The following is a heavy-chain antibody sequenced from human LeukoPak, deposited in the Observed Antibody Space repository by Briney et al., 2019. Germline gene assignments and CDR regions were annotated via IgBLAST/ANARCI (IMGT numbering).Heavy chain of an antibody. D-gene: IGHD5-12*01. Sequence: GGSLRLSCAASGFTFSSYGMHWVRQAPGKGLEWAAVISYDGSNKYYADSVKGRFTISRDNSKNTLYLQMNSLRAEDTAVYYCAKDGTTRGYSGYDQMATIKWVDYWGQGTLVTVSS. CDR3: AKDGTTRGYSGYDQMATIKWVDY. CDR2: ISYDGSNK. V-gene: IGHV3-30*18. CDR1: GFTFSSYG. J-gene: IGHJ4*02.